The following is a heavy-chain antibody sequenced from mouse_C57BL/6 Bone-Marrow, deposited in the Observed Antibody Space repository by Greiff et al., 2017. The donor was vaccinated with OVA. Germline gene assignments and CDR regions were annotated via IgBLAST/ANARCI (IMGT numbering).Heavy chain of an antibody. Sequence: EVKLQQSGPVLVKPGASVKMSCKASGYTFTDYYMNWVKQSHGKSLEWIGVINPYNGGTSYNQKFKGKATLTVDKSSSTAYMELNSLTSEDSAVYYCARSKVLYYGSSYAWFAYWGQGTLVTVSA. J-gene: IGHJ3*01. V-gene: IGHV1-19*01. CDR3: ARSKVLYYGSSYAWFAY. CDR1: GYTFTDYY. D-gene: IGHD1-1*01. CDR2: INPYNGGT.